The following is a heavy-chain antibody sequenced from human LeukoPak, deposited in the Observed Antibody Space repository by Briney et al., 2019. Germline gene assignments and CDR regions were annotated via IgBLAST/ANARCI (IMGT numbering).Heavy chain of an antibody. J-gene: IGHJ3*01. V-gene: IGHV1-2*02. Sequence: ASVKVSCKASGYTFTGYYMHWVRQAPGQGLEWMGWINPNSGGTNYAQKFQGRVTMTRDTSISTAYMELSRLRSDDTAVYYCARDPPGYCSSTSCYPSKNSAFDVWGQGTMVTVSS. CDR2: INPNSGGT. CDR3: ARDPPGYCSSTSCYPSKNSAFDV. CDR1: GYTFTGYY. D-gene: IGHD2-2*01.